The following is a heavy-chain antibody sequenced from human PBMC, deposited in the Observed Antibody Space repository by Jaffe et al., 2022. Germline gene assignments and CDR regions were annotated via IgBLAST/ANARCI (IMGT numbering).Heavy chain of an antibody. CDR1: GFTFSSYG. J-gene: IGHJ4*02. CDR2: ISYDGSNK. V-gene: IGHV3-30*18. D-gene: IGHD2-15*01. Sequence: QVQLVESGGGVVQPGRSLRLSCAASGFTFSSYGMHWVRQAPGKGLEWVAVISYDGSNKYYADSVKGRFTISRDNSKNTLYLQMNSLRAEDTAVYYCAKDLGVVVVAATPSNWGQGTLVTVSS. CDR3: AKDLGVVVVAATPSN.